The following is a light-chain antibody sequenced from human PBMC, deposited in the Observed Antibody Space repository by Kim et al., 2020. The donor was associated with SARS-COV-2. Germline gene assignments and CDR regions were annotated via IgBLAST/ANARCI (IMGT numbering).Light chain of an antibody. V-gene: IGKV3-15*01. CDR2: GAS. CDR1: QSVSGN. Sequence: EIVMTQSPATLSVSPGEGATLSCRASQSVSGNLAWYQQKPGLAPRLLIYGASTRPTGIPARFSGSGSGTDFTLTISSLQSEDFAVYYCQQYNNWPGTFGQGTKVDIK. CDR3: QQYNNWPGT. J-gene: IGKJ1*01.